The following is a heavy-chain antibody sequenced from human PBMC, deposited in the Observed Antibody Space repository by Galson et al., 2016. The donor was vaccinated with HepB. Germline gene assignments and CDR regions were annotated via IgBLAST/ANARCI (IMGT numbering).Heavy chain of an antibody. D-gene: IGHD3-10*01. Sequence: SETLSLTCTVSGGSISSSSYYWGWIRQPPGKGLEWIGSIYYSGSTYYNPSLKSRVTISVDTSKNQFPLKLSSVTAADTAVYYCASMVRGVTIYYWGQGTLVTVSS. CDR3: ASMVRGVTIYY. CDR2: IYYSGST. J-gene: IGHJ4*02. V-gene: IGHV4-39*01. CDR1: GGSISSSSYY.